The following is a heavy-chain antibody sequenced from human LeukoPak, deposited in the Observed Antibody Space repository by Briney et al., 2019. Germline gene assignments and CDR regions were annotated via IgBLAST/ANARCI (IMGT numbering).Heavy chain of an antibody. V-gene: IGHV3-9*01. CDR1: GFTFDDYA. J-gene: IGHJ6*03. CDR2: ISWDSGSI. Sequence: TGGSLRLSCAASGFTFDDYAMHWVRQAPGKGLEWVSGISWDSGSIVYADSVKGRFTISRDNAKNSLYLQMNSLRADHTAFYYCAKDAVDTAMVTTSWYYYYYMDVWGKGTTVTISS. D-gene: IGHD5-18*01. CDR3: AKDAVDTAMVTTSWYYYYYMDV.